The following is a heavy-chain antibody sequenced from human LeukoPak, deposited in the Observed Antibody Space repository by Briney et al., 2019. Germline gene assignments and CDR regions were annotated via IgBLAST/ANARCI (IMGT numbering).Heavy chain of an antibody. Sequence: ASVKVSCKASGYSFSSYGISWVRQAPGQGLGWMGWISAYNGNTNYAQKLQGRVTMTADTSTSTAYMELRSLRSDDTAVYYCSRSSGNYYCYYMDVWGKGTTVTVSS. CDR1: GYSFSSYG. J-gene: IGHJ6*03. D-gene: IGHD1-26*01. V-gene: IGHV1-18*01. CDR3: SRSSGNYYCYYMDV. CDR2: ISAYNGNT.